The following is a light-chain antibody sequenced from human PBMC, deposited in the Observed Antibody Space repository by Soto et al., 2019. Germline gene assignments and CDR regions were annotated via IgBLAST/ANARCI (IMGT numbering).Light chain of an antibody. CDR3: NSYAGSRGYV. CDR1: SSDVGAYNY. J-gene: IGLJ1*01. V-gene: IGLV2-14*01. Sequence: QSALTQPASVSGSPGQSITISCTGTSSDVGAYNYVSWYQQHPGRAPKLLIYGVTNRPSGVSIRFSGSKSGNTASLTISGLQSEDEAHYYCNSYAGSRGYVFGSGTKLTVL. CDR2: GVT.